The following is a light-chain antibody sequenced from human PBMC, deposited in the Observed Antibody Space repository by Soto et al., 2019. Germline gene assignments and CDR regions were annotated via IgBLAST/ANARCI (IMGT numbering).Light chain of an antibody. CDR1: ETLLHSDGKTY. V-gene: IGKV2D-29*01. Sequence: QNTLAQSNTVDHPAPISSKNSETLLHSDGKTYLYWYLQKPGQPPHLLIYELSNRFSGVPDKFSGSGSGTDFTLKISRVEAEDVSVYYCMLSILLPITFGHGGLLEIK. CDR3: MLSILLPIT. CDR2: ELS. J-gene: IGKJ5*01.